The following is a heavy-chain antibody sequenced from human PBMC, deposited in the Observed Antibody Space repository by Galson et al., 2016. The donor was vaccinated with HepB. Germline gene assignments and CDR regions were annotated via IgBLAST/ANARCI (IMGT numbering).Heavy chain of an antibody. V-gene: IGHV3-23*01. CDR2: ISSSGDNT. J-gene: IGHJ4*02. CDR3: AKRRESSRPASYFDS. D-gene: IGHD6-6*01. CDR1: GFTFSTCG. Sequence: SLRLSCAASGFTFSTCGMTWVRQAPGKGLEWVSSISSSGDNTYYADSVKGRFTISRDNAKNTLYLQMSSLRVEDTDVFYCAKRRESSRPASYFDSWGQGTLVTVSA.